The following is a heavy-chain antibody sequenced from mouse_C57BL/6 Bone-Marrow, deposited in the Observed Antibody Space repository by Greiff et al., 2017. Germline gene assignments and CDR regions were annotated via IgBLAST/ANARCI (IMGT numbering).Heavy chain of an antibody. CDR2: IRSKSNNYAT. V-gene: IGHV10-1*01. Sequence: EVKLMESGGGLVQPKGSLKLSCAASGFSFNTYAMNWVRQAPGKGLEWVARIRSKSNNYATYYADSVKDRFTISRDDSESMLYLQMNNLKTEDTAMYYCVRSGLGLDYWGQGTTLTVSS. J-gene: IGHJ2*01. CDR1: GFSFNTYA. CDR3: VRSGLGLDY. D-gene: IGHD4-1*01.